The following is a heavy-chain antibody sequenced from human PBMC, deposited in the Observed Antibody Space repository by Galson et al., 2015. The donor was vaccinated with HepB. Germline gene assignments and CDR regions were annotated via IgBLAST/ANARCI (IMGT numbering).Heavy chain of an antibody. D-gene: IGHD2-21*02. CDR3: ATDRGPNSEENCGGDCPSDY. CDR2: FDPEDGET. CDR1: GYTLTELS. Sequence: SVKVSCKVSGYTLTELSMHWVRQAPGKGLEWMGGFDPEDGETIYAQKFQGRVTMTEDTSTDTAYMELSSLRSEDTAVYYCATDRGPNSEENCGGDCPSDYWGQGTLVTVSS. J-gene: IGHJ4*02. V-gene: IGHV1-24*01.